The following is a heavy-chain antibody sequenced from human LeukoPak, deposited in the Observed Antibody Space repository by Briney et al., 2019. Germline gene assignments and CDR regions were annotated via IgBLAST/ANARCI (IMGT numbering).Heavy chain of an antibody. CDR1: GFTFSSYS. CDR2: ISSSSSYI. Sequence: GGSLRLSCAASGFTFSSYSMNWVRQAPGKGLEWVSSISSSSSYIYYADSVKGRFTISRDNAKNSLYLQMNSLRAEDTAVYYCATSIVVVPAAAFDTWGQGTWSPSLQ. D-gene: IGHD2-2*01. CDR3: ATSIVVVPAAAFDT. V-gene: IGHV3-21*01. J-gene: IGHJ3*02.